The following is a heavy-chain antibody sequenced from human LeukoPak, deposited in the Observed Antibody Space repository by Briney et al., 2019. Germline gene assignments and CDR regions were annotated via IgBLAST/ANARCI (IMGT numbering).Heavy chain of an antibody. D-gene: IGHD3-22*01. Sequence: SVKVSCKASGGTFSSYAISWVRQAPGQGLEWMGRIIPILGIANYAQKFQGRVTITADKSTSTAYMELSSLRSEDTAVYYCAREQRIVVAQIDYWGQGTLVTVST. J-gene: IGHJ4*02. CDR2: IIPILGIA. CDR3: AREQRIVVAQIDY. V-gene: IGHV1-69*04. CDR1: GGTFSSYA.